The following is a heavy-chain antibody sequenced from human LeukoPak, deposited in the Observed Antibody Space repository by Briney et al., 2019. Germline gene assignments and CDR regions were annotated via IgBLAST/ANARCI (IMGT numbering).Heavy chain of an antibody. V-gene: IGHV4-61*02. CDR3: ARGPLPDYYDILTGYQTGNAFDI. J-gene: IGHJ3*02. CDR2: ISSSGST. Sequence: SETLSLTCTVSGDSISSGDYYWSWIRQPAGKGLEWIGRISSSGSTNYNPSLKSRVTISVDTSKNQFSLKLSSVTAADTAVYYCARGPLPDYYDILTGYQTGNAFDIWGQGTMVTVSS. D-gene: IGHD3-9*01. CDR1: GDSISSGDYY.